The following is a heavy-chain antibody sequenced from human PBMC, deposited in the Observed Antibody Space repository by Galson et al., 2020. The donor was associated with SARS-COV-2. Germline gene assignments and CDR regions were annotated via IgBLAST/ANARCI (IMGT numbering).Heavy chain of an antibody. Sequence: ASVKVSCQASGYMFTGYYLHWVRQAPGQGLEWMGWINPKSGDTNYAQKFQGRVTMTRDTSISSAYMELSRLDSDDTAVYYCAAHDYGDYNANYYYYNFDVWCQGTTVTVS. V-gene: IGHV1-2*02. CDR2: INPKSGDT. CDR3: AAHDYGDYNANYYYYNFDV. J-gene: IGHJ6*02. D-gene: IGHD4-17*01. CDR1: GYMFTGYY.